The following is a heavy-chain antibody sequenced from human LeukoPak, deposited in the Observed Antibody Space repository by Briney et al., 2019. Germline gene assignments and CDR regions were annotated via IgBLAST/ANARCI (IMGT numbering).Heavy chain of an antibody. CDR2: IKSKTDGRTT. V-gene: IGHV3-15*01. J-gene: IGHJ4*02. Sequence: PGGSLRLSCAASGFTFTNAWMSWVRQAPGKGLEWVGRIKSKTDGRTTDYAAPVKGRFTISRDDSKNTLFLQMNSLKTEDTAVYYCTTHLPYNYWGQGTLVTVSS. CDR1: GFTFTNAW. D-gene: IGHD1-14*01. CDR3: TTHLPYNY.